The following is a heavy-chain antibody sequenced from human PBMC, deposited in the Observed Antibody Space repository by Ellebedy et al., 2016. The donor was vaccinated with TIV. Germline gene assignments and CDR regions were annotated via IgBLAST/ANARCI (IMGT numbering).Heavy chain of an antibody. J-gene: IGHJ4*02. CDR3: VRGAYGDVFDY. D-gene: IGHD4-17*01. Sequence: AASVKVSCKASGYTFTSYGFTWVRQAPGQGLEWMGWPSAKDGNTKYGQKVQGRVTMTTDTSTSTAYMELRSLRSDDTAVYSCVRGAYGDVFDYWGQGTLVTVSA. CDR1: GYTFTSYG. CDR2: PSAKDGNT. V-gene: IGHV1-18*04.